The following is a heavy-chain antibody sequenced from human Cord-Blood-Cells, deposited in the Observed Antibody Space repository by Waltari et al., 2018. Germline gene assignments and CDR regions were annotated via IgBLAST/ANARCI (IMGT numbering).Heavy chain of an antibody. CDR2: INHSGST. Sequence: QVQLQQWGAGLLKPSETLSLTCAVYGGSFSGYYCSWIRPPPGKWLEWIGEINHSGSTNYNPSLKSRVTISVDTSKNQFSLKLSSVTAADTAVYYCARGWGPDCSGGSCFDAVFDYWGQGTLVTVSS. CDR1: GGSFSGYY. D-gene: IGHD2-15*01. J-gene: IGHJ4*02. V-gene: IGHV4-34*01. CDR3: ARGWGPDCSGGSCFDAVFDY.